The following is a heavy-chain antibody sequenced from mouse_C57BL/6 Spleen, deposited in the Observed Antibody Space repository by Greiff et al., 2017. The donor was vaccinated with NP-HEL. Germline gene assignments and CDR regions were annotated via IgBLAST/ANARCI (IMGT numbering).Heavy chain of an antibody. CDR1: GYTFTTYP. CDR2: FHPYNDDT. Sequence: QVHVKQSGAELVKPGASVKMSCKASGYTFTTYPIEWMKQNHGKSLEWIGNFHPYNDDTKYNEKFKGKATLTVEKSSSTVYLELSRLTSDDSAVYYCARKGDDYDEGFAYWGQGTLVTVSA. V-gene: IGHV1-47*01. CDR3: ARKGDDYDEGFAY. J-gene: IGHJ3*01. D-gene: IGHD2-4*01.